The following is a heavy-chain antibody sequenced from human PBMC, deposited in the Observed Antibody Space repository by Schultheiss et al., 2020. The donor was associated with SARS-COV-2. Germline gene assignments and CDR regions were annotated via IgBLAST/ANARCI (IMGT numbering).Heavy chain of an antibody. D-gene: IGHD1-7*01. CDR1: GFTFSSYS. CDR2: ISSSSSTI. V-gene: IGHV3-48*01. J-gene: IGHJ4*02. Sequence: GGSLRLSCAASGFTFSSYSMNWVRQAPGKGLEWVSYISSSSSTIYYADSVKGRFTISRDNAKNSLYLQMNSLRPEDTAVYYCVREDIGDGTTQSEFDFWGQGTLVTVSS. CDR3: VREDIGDGTTQSEFDF.